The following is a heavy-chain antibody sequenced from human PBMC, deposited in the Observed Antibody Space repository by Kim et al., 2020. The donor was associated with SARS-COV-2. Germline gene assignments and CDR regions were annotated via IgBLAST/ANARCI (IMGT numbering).Heavy chain of an antibody. D-gene: IGHD6-13*01. Sequence: KNSQKLQGRVTITRDTSASTAYMELSSLRSEDTAVYYCARRVSSSWSIDYWGQGTLVTVSS. CDR3: ARRVSSSWSIDY. J-gene: IGHJ4*02. V-gene: IGHV1-3*01.